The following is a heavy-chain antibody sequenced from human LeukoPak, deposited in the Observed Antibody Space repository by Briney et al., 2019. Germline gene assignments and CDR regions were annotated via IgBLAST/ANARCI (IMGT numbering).Heavy chain of an antibody. Sequence: TGGSLRLSCAASGFTFSSYSMNWVRQAPGKGLEWVSSISSSSGYIYYADSVKGRFTISRDNAKNSLYLQMNSLRAEDTALYHCAREAHYDRPLDYWGQGTLVTVSS. CDR3: AREAHYDRPLDY. V-gene: IGHV3-21*04. D-gene: IGHD3-22*01. CDR1: GFTFSSYS. J-gene: IGHJ4*02. CDR2: ISSSSGYI.